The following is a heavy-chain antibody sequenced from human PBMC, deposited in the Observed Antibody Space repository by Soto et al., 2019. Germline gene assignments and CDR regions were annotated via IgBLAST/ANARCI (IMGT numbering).Heavy chain of an antibody. CDR1: GGNFSSHA. D-gene: IGHD1-7*01. Sequence: SVKVSCKASGGNFSSHAISWARQAPGPGLEWMGGLIPIFGTANYAQKFQGRVTMTADKPTSTAYMELSSLRSEDTAVYYCARSSTNYNWNYLAWFDPWGQGTLVTVSS. CDR2: LIPIFGTA. J-gene: IGHJ5*02. CDR3: ARSSTNYNWNYLAWFDP. V-gene: IGHV1-69*06.